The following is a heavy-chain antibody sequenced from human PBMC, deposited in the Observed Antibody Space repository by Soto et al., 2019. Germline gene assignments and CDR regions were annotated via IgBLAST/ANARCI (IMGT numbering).Heavy chain of an antibody. J-gene: IGHJ4*02. CDR3: ARGSSGWRPRLDY. D-gene: IGHD6-19*01. V-gene: IGHV4-59*01. CDR1: GGPISSYY. CDR2: IYYSGST. Sequence: QVQLQESGPGLVKPSETLSLNCTVSGGPISSYYWSWIRQSPGKGLEWIGYIYYSGSTNYNPSLKSRVTISVDTAKNQFSLELSSVTAADTAVYYCARGSSGWRPRLDYWGQGTLVTVSS.